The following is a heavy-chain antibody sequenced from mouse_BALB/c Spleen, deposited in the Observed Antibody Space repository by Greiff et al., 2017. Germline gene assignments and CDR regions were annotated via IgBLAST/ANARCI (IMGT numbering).Heavy chain of an antibody. CDR2: IWAGGST. D-gene: IGHD2-2*01. CDR3: AREYGYDVRAMDY. Sequence: VNLVESGPGLVAPSQSLSITCTVSGFSLTSYGVHWVRQPPGKGLEWLGVIWAGGSTNYNSALMSRLSISKDNSKSQVFLKMNSLQTDDTAMYYCAREYGYDVRAMDYWGQGTSVTVSS. J-gene: IGHJ4*01. V-gene: IGHV2-9*02. CDR1: GFSLTSYG.